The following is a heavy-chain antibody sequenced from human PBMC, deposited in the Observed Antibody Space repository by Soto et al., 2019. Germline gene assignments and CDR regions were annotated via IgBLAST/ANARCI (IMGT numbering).Heavy chain of an antibody. CDR1: GFTFGDYA. J-gene: IGHJ4*02. D-gene: IGHD3-10*01. V-gene: IGHV3-49*04. Sequence: GGSLRLSCTASGFTFGDYAMSWVRQAPGKGLEWVGLIRSKAYGGTTEYAASVKGRFTISRDDSKSIAYLQMNSLKTEDTAVYYCTSPPGDFDYRGQGTLVTVSS. CDR2: IRSKAYGGTT. CDR3: TSPPGDFDY.